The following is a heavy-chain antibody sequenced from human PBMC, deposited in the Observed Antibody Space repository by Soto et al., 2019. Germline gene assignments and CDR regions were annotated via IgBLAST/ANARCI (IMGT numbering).Heavy chain of an antibody. CDR1: GFTFSSYG. D-gene: IGHD6-6*01. J-gene: IGHJ6*02. CDR3: ARDKEYSSKRGMDV. CDR2: IWYDGSNK. V-gene: IGHV3-33*01. Sequence: GGSLRLSCAASGFTFSSYGMHWVRQAPGKGLEWVAVIWYDGSNKYYADSVKGRFTISRDNSKNTLYLQMNSLRAEDTAVYYCARDKEYSSKRGMDVWGQGTTVTVSS.